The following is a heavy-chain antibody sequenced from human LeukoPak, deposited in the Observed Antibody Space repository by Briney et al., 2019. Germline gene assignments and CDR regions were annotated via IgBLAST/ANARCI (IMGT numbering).Heavy chain of an antibody. CDR1: GFTFSNAW. D-gene: IGHD2-2*01. CDR3: TTRNLNIVVVPAALDY. V-gene: IGHV3-15*07. J-gene: IGHJ4*02. CDR2: IKSKTDGGTT. Sequence: GGSLRLSCAASGFTFSNAWMNWVRRAPGKGLEWVGRIKSKTDGGTTDYAAPVKGRFTISRDDSKNTLYLEMNSLKTEDTAVYYCTTRNLNIVVVPAALDYWGQGTLVTVSS.